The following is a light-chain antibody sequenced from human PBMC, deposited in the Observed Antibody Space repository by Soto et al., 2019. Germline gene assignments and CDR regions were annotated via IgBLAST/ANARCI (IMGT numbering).Light chain of an antibody. CDR2: GAS. V-gene: IGKV3D-15*01. J-gene: IGKJ5*01. CDR3: QQYNNWPAIT. CDR1: QSVSSN. Sequence: EIVLTQSQATLSFSPGERPTLSCIASQSVSSNLAWYQQKPGQAPRLLIYGASTRATGIPARFSGSGSGTEFTLTISSLQSEDFAVYYCQQYNNWPAITFGQGTRLEIK.